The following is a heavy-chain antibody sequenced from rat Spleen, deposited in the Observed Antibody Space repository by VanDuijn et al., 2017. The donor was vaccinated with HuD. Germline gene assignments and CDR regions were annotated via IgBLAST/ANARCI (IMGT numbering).Heavy chain of an antibody. Sequence: QVQLKESGPGLVQPSETLSLTCTVSGFSLTSYSVSWVRQPSGKGPEWMGRMWYDGDTAYNSALKSRLGISRDTSKSQVFLKMNSLQTEDTAIYFCVRERVPGFAFYFDYWGQGVMVTVSS. CDR2: MWYDGDT. J-gene: IGHJ2*01. CDR1: GFSLTSYS. D-gene: IGHD1-4*01. CDR3: VRERVPGFAFYFDY. V-gene: IGHV2-34*01.